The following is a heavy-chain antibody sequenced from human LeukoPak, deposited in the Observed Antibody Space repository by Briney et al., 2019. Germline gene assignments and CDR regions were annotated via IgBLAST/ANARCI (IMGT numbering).Heavy chain of an antibody. V-gene: IGHV1-8*01. D-gene: IGHD3/OR15-3a*01. CDR1: GYTFTSYD. Sequence: ASVKVSCKASGYTFTSYDINWVRQATGQGLEWMGWMNPNSGNTGYAQKFQGRVTMTKNTSITTAYMELSSLRSEDTAVYYCARALSWTTDSYYYMDVWGKGTTITVSS. CDR3: ARALSWTTDSYYYMDV. CDR2: MNPNSGNT. J-gene: IGHJ6*03.